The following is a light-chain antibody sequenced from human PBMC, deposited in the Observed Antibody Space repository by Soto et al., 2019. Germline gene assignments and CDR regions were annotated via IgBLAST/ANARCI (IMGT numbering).Light chain of an antibody. V-gene: IGKV3-11*01. CDR2: DAS. CDR3: QQRSSWPIT. CDR1: QSVSRY. J-gene: IGKJ5*01. Sequence: EFVLTQSPGTLSLSPGERATLSCRASQSVSRYLAWYQQKPGQAPRLLIYDASNRATGIPARFSGSGSGTDFTLTISSLEPEDFAVYYCQQRSSWPITFGQGTRLEIK.